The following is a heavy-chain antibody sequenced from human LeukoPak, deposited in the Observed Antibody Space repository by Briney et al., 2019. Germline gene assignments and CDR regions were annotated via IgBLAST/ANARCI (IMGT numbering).Heavy chain of an antibody. CDR2: IFYVGST. Sequence: PSETLSLTCTVSGGSISSRNNYWGWIRQPPGKGLEWIGSIFYVGSTYYNPSLKSRVTISVDTSKNQLSLKLTSVTAADTAVYYCARGDAFDIWGQGAMVTVSS. CDR3: ARGDAFDI. CDR1: GGSISSRNNY. J-gene: IGHJ3*02. V-gene: IGHV4-39*07.